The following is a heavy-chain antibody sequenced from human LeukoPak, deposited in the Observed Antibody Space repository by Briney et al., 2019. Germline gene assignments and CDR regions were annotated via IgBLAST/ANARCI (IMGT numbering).Heavy chain of an antibody. CDR3: ASLTIRHGGR. J-gene: IGHJ4*02. V-gene: IGHV4-34*01. CDR1: GGSVFGYY. Sequence: SETLSLTCAVSGGSVFGYYWSWIRQPPGKGLEWIGEIHHGGRSKYHPALKSRVTISVDTPNNQFSLKLTSMTAADTAVYYCASLTIRHGGRWGQGTLVTVSS. CDR2: IHHGGRS. D-gene: IGHD4/OR15-4a*01.